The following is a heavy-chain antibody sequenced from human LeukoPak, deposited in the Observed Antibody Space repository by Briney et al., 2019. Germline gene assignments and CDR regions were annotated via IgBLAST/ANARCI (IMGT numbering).Heavy chain of an antibody. CDR2: IVVGSGNT. V-gene: IGHV1-58*02. Sequence: SVKVSCKASGFTFTSSAMQWVRQARGQRLEWIGWIVVGSGNTNYAQKFRERVTITRDMSTSTAYMELSSLRSEDTAVYYCAAVVWGGSYLYWYFDLWGRGTLVTVSS. D-gene: IGHD1-26*01. CDR1: GFTFTSSA. CDR3: AAVVWGGSYLYWYFDL. J-gene: IGHJ2*01.